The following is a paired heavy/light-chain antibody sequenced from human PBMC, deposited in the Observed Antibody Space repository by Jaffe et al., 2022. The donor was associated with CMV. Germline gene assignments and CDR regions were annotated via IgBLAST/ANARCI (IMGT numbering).Heavy chain of an antibody. CDR3: ARGRGTYYYDSSGRGALNWFDP. Sequence: QVQLQQWGAGLLKPSETLSLTCAVYGGSFSGYYWSWIRQPPGKGLEWIGEINHSGSTNYNPSLKSRVTISVDTSKNQFSLKLSSVTAADTAVYYCARGRGTYYYDSSGRGALNWFDPWGQGTLVTVSS. CDR1: GGSFSGYY. J-gene: IGHJ5*02. D-gene: IGHD3-22*01. CDR2: INHSGST. V-gene: IGHV4-34*01.
Light chain of an antibody. V-gene: IGLV3-9*01. Sequence: SYELTQPLSVSVALGQTARITCGGNNIGSKNVHWYQQKPGQAPVLVIYRDSNRPSGIPERFSGSNSGNTATLTISRAQAGDEADYYCQVWDSSTSVFGGGTKLTVL. J-gene: IGLJ2*01. CDR2: RDS. CDR3: QVWDSSTSV. CDR1: NIGSKN.